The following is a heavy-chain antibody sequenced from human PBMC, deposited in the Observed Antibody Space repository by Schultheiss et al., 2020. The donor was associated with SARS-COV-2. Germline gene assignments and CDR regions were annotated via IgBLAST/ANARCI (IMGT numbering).Heavy chain of an antibody. D-gene: IGHD3-10*01. CDR2: VHYSGRT. V-gene: IGHV4-39*07. CDR1: GGSVSSSSNY. J-gene: IGHJ3*02. CDR3: ARDSGRGDAFDI. Sequence: SETLSLTCRVSGGSVSSSSNYWSWIRQPPGKGLEWIGNVHYSGRTSYNPSLKSRVTISVDTSKNQFSLKLSSVTAADTAVYYCARDSGRGDAFDIWGQGTMVTVSS.